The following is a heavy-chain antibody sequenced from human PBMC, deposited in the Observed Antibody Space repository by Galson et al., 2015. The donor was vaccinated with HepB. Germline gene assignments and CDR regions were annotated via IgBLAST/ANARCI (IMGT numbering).Heavy chain of an antibody. CDR3: ARAGGRIRWLGELESSGGMDV. V-gene: IGHV4-39*07. J-gene: IGHJ6*02. CDR2: IYYSGST. D-gene: IGHD3-10*01. Sequence: ETLSLTCTVSGGSISSSSYYWGWIRQPPGKGLEWIGSIYYSGSTYYNPSLKSRVTISVDTSKNQFSLKLSSVTAADTAMYYCARAGGRIRWLGELESSGGMDVWGQGTTVTVSS. CDR1: GGSISSSSYY.